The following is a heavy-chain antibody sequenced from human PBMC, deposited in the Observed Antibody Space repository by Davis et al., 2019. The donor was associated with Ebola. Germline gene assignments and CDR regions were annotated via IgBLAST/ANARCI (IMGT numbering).Heavy chain of an antibody. CDR1: GFTFSSYA. D-gene: IGHD3-22*01. CDR2: ISYDGSNK. V-gene: IGHV3-30-3*01. Sequence: SLKISCAASGFTFSSYAMHWVRRAPGKGLEWVAVISYDGSNKYYADSVKGRFTISRDNSKNTLYLQMNSLRAEDTAVYYCAREDYYDSSGYYYGIGYYYYGMDVWGQGTTVTVSS. J-gene: IGHJ6*02. CDR3: AREDYYDSSGYYYGIGYYYYGMDV.